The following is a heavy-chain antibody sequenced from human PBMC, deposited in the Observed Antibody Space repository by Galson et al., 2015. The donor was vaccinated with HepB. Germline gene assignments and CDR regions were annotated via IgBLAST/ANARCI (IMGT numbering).Heavy chain of an antibody. D-gene: IGHD3-3*01. J-gene: IGHJ6*03. Sequence: SLRLSCAASGFTFSSYSMNWVRQAPGKGLEWVSSISSSSSYIYYADSVKGRFTISRDNAKNSLYLQMNSLRAEDTAVYYCARGSPRDFWSGSSYYYYYMDVRGKGTTVTVSS. CDR3: ARGSPRDFWSGSSYYYYYMDV. V-gene: IGHV3-21*01. CDR2: ISSSSSYI. CDR1: GFTFSSYS.